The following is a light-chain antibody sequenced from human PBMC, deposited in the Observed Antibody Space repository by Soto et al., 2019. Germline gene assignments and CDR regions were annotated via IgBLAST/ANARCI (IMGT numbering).Light chain of an antibody. J-gene: IGLJ2*01. Sequence: QSALTQPASVSGSPGQSITISWTSYNLVSWYQHLPGKAPKLMIYEGSNRPSGVSDRFFGSKSGNTASLTISGLQAEDEADYYCSSYAGAVVFGGGTKLTVL. CDR1: YNL. CDR3: SSYAGAVV. CDR2: EGS. V-gene: IGLV2-23*01.